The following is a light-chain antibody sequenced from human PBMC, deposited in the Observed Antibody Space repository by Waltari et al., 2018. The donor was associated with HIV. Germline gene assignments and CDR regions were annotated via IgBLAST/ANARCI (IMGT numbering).Light chain of an antibody. CDR2: AAS. CDR1: QDITTS. Sequence: IQMTQSPSSLSAFLGAKVIISCRASQDITTSLAWYQVKPGGPPRLLIFAASGLHGGVPPRFSGSGSGTVFALTISNLQPEDSATYYCQQASSLPLSFGGGTKVEI. V-gene: IGKV1-12*01. CDR3: QQASSLPLS. J-gene: IGKJ4*01.